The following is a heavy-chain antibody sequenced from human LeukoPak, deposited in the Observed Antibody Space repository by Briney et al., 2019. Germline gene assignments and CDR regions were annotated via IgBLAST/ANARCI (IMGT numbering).Heavy chain of an antibody. Sequence: GGSLRLSCAASGFTFSSYSMNWVRQAPGKGLEWVSFIYSDNTHYSDSVKGRFTISRDNSKNTLYLQMNSLRAEDTAVYYCAELGITMIGGVWGKGTTVTISS. CDR1: GFTFSSYS. J-gene: IGHJ6*04. V-gene: IGHV3-66*01. CDR2: IYSDNT. D-gene: IGHD3-10*02. CDR3: AELGITMIGGV.